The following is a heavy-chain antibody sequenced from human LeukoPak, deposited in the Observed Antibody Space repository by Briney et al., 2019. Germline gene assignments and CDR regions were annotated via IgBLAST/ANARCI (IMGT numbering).Heavy chain of an antibody. CDR1: GYTFTSYY. Sequence: ASVKVSCKASGYTFTSYYMHWVRQAPGQGLEWMGIINPSGGSTSYAQKFQGRVTMTRDTSTSTAYMELSSLRSEDTAVYYCATSTLRYFDWLLLPFDYWGQGTLVTVSS. CDR2: INPSGGST. J-gene: IGHJ4*02. CDR3: ATSTLRYFDWLLLPFDY. V-gene: IGHV1-46*01. D-gene: IGHD3-9*01.